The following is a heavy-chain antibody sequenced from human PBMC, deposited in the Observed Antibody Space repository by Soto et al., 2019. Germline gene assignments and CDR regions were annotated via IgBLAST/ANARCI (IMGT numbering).Heavy chain of an antibody. D-gene: IGHD2-2*01. CDR1: GGSVTSGSHY. Sequence: SETLSLTCTVSGGSVTSGSHYWSWIRQHPGKGLEWIGYIYYSGSTYYNPSLKSRVTISIDTSKNQFSLRLSSVTAADTAVYYCASAFHVVPDATLPGWFDLWGQGALVTVSS. J-gene: IGHJ5*02. CDR3: ASAFHVVPDATLPGWFDL. V-gene: IGHV4-31*03. CDR2: IYYSGST.